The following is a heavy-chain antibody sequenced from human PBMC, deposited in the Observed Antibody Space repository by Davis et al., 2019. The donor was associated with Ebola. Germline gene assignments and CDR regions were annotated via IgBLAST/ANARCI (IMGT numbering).Heavy chain of an antibody. Sequence: GESLKISCAASGFTFSSYGMHWVRQAPGKGLEWVAVIWYDGSNKYYADSVKGRFTISRDNSKNTLYLQMNSLRAEDTAVYYCAKDVFRDVVVPAGVWGKGTTVTVSS. CDR3: AKDVFRDVVVPAGV. CDR1: GFTFSSYG. J-gene: IGHJ6*04. CDR2: IWYDGSNK. V-gene: IGHV3-30*02. D-gene: IGHD2-2*01.